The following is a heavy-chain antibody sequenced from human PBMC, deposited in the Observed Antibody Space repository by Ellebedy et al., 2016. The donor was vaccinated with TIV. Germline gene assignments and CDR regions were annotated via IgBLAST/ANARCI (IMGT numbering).Heavy chain of an antibody. CDR2: INSGSSSI. D-gene: IGHD5-24*01. CDR3: ARDQMATIPY. J-gene: IGHJ4*02. Sequence: GESLKISCAASGFTFSSDSMNWVRQAPGKGLEWISYINSGSSSIYYADSVKGRFTISRDNAKNSLYLQMNSLRAEDTAVYYCARDQMATIPYWGQGTLVTVSS. V-gene: IGHV3-48*01. CDR1: GFTFSSDS.